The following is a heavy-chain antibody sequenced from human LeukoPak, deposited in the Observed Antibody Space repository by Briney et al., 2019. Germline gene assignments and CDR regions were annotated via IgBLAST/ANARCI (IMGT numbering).Heavy chain of an antibody. D-gene: IGHD6-19*01. CDR2: LNPNSGNT. CDR3: ARMTVSGRDNWFDP. CDR1: GYTFTGYY. Sequence: ASVKVSCKASGYTFTGYYMHWVRQATGQGLEWMGWLNPNSGNTGYAQKFQGRVTITRNTSIKTAYMELSSLTSEDTAVYYCARMTVSGRDNWFDPWGQGTLVTVSS. V-gene: IGHV1-8*03. J-gene: IGHJ5*02.